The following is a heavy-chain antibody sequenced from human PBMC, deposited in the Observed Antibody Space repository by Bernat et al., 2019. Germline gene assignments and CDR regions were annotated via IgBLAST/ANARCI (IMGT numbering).Heavy chain of an antibody. V-gene: IGHV3-30*18. CDR3: AKDFRKMATIRPPVDY. CDR2: ISYDGSKK. CDR1: GFTFSSYG. Sequence: QVQLVESGGGVVQPGRSLRLSCAASGFTFSSYGMHWVRQAPGKGLEWVAVISYDGSKKYYADSVKGRFTISRDNSKNTLYLQMNSLRAEDTAVYYCAKDFRKMATIRPPVDYWGQGTLVTVSS. D-gene: IGHD5-12*01. J-gene: IGHJ4*02.